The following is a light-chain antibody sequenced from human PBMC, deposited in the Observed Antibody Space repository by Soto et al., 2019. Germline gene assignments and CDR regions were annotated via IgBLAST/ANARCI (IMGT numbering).Light chain of an antibody. CDR3: QQTNTFPLT. V-gene: IGKV1-12*01. CDR1: QGMSSY. J-gene: IGKJ4*01. Sequence: DIQMTQSPSSVSASVGDRVTITCRASQGMSSYLAWYQQKPGKAPNLLIYSASSLLSGVPSRFSGSGSGTDFTLTISSLQPEDFATYYCQQTNTFPLTFGGGTKVEIK. CDR2: SAS.